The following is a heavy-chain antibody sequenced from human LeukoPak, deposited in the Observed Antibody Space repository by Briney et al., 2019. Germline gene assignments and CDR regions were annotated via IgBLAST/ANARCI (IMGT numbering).Heavy chain of an antibody. CDR3: AISQPYCSSTSCYEAGAFDI. CDR1: GGTFSSYA. J-gene: IGHJ3*02. V-gene: IGHV1-69*13. CDR2: IIPIFGTA. D-gene: IGHD2-2*01. Sequence: GASVNVSCKASGGTFSSYAISWVRQAPGQGLEWMGGIIPIFGTANYAQKFQGRVTITADESTSTAYMELSSLRSEDTAVYYCAISQPYCSSTSCYEAGAFDIWGQGTMDTVSS.